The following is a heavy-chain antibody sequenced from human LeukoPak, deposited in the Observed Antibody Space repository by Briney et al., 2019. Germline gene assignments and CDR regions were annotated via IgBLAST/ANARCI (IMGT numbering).Heavy chain of an antibody. CDR1: GFTFSSYA. J-gene: IGHJ4*02. Sequence: GGSLRLSCAASGFTFSSYAMSWVRQAPGKGLEWVSAISGSGGSTYYADSVKGLFTISRDNAKNSLYLQMNSLRDEDTAVYYCASSRDQIDYWGQGTLVTVSS. D-gene: IGHD2-2*01. CDR2: ISGSGGST. CDR3: ASSRDQIDY. V-gene: IGHV3-23*01.